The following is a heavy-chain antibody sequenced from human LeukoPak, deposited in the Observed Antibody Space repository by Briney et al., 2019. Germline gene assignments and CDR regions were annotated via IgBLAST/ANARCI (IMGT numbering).Heavy chain of an antibody. CDR2: ISGSGGST. V-gene: IGHV3-23*01. Sequence: GGSPRLSCAASGFTFSSYAMSWVRQAPGKGLEWVSAISGSGGSTYYADSVKGRFTISRDNSKNTLYLQMNSLRAEDTAVYYCAKDRSGSYTVRTFDYWGQGTLVTVSS. J-gene: IGHJ4*02. CDR3: AKDRSGSYTVRTFDY. D-gene: IGHD1-26*01. CDR1: GFTFSSYA.